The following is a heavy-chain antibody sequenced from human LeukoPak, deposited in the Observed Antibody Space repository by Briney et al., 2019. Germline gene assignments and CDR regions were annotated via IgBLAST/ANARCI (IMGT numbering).Heavy chain of an antibody. J-gene: IGHJ4*02. CDR2: IYYSGST. Sequence: NSSQTLSLTCTVSGGSTSSGDYYWSWIRQPPGKGLEWIGYIYYSGSTYYNPSLKSRVTISVDTSKNQFSLKLSSVTAADTAVYYCARERRLNYDILTEYWGQGTLVTVSS. CDR1: GGSTSSGDYY. CDR3: ARERRLNYDILTEY. D-gene: IGHD3-9*01. V-gene: IGHV4-30-4*01.